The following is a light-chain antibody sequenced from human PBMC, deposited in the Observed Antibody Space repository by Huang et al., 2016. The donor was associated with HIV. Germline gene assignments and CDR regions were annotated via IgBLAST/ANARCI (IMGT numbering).Light chain of an antibody. CDR1: ESVSSN. J-gene: IGKJ2*01. V-gene: IGKV3-15*01. Sequence: EIVMTQSPATLSVSPGERATLSCRASESVSSNLAWYQHKPGQAPRLLIYDASTRATGIPARFTGSGSGTEFTLTISSLQSEDFAAYYCHQYNDWPPGTFGRGTKLEIK. CDR3: HQYNDWPPGT. CDR2: DAS.